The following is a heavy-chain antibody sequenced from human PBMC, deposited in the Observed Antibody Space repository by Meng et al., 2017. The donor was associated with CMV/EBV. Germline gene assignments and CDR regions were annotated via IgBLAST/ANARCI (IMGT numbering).Heavy chain of an antibody. Sequence: GESLKISCAASGFTFSSYAMHWVRQAPGKGLEWVAVISYDGSNKYYADSVKGRFTISRDNSKNTLYLQMNSLRAEDMAVYYCARELIVVVPAAIWAYYYGMDVWGQGTTVTVSS. J-gene: IGHJ6*02. CDR1: GFTFSSYA. V-gene: IGHV3-30-3*01. CDR3: ARELIVVVPAAIWAYYYGMDV. CDR2: ISYDGSNK. D-gene: IGHD2-2*01.